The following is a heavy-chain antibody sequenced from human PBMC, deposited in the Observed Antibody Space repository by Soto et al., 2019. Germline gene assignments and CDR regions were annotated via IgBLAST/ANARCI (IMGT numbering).Heavy chain of an antibody. J-gene: IGHJ5*02. V-gene: IGHV1-8*01. D-gene: IGHD3-22*01. Sequence: ASVKVSCKASGYTFTSYDINWVRQATGQGLEWMGGMNPNSGTANYVQKFQGRVTITANKSTSTAYMELSSLRSEDTAVYYCARDRGPSSGYYPSWFDPWGQGTLVTVSS. CDR3: ARDRGPSSGYYPSWFDP. CDR1: GYTFTSYD. CDR2: MNPNSGTA.